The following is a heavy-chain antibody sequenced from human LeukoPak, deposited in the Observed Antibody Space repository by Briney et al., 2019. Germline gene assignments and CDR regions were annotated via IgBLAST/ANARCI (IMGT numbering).Heavy chain of an antibody. CDR2: VRSKVYGGTT. V-gene: IGHV3-49*04. CDR3: ARVVVTATRSLFDFDY. CDR1: GFTFGDYA. Sequence: GGSLRLSCTASGFTFGDYAMSWVRQAPGKGLEWVGFVRSKVYGGTTESAASVKGRFTISRDDSKNIAYLQMNSLKIEDTALYYCARVVVTATRSLFDFDYWGQGSLVTVSS. D-gene: IGHD2-15*01. J-gene: IGHJ4*02.